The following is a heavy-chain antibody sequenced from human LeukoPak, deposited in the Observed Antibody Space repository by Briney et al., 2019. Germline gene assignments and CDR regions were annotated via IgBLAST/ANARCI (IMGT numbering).Heavy chain of an antibody. Sequence: GGSLRLSCAASGFTFSSYAMSWVRQAPGKGLEWVSAISGSGGSTYYADSVKGRFTISRDNSKNTLYLQMNSLRAEDTAVYYSAKGRAGGVRGVIPYYFDYWGQGTLVTVSS. CDR1: GFTFSSYA. V-gene: IGHV3-23*01. CDR3: AKGRAGGVRGVIPYYFDY. CDR2: ISGSGGST. D-gene: IGHD3-10*01. J-gene: IGHJ4*02.